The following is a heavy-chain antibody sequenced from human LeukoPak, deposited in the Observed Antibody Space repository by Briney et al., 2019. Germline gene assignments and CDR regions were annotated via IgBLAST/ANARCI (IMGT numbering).Heavy chain of an antibody. D-gene: IGHD3-10*01. CDR3: ARPLRVTMVRGAAFRASSDFDP. CDR2: INPNSGGT. Sequence: ASVKVSCKASGYTFSGYNMHWVRQPPGQGLKWMGWINPNSGGTNYAQKFQGRVTMTRDTSISTACMELSRLRYDDTAVYYCARPLRVTMVRGAAFRASSDFDPWGQGTLVTVSS. CDR1: GYTFSGYN. V-gene: IGHV1-2*02. J-gene: IGHJ5*02.